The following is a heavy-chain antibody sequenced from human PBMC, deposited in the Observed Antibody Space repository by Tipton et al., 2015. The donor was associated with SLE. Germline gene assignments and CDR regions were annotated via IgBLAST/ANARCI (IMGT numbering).Heavy chain of an antibody. CDR2: IYHSGGT. D-gene: IGHD3-9*01. Sequence: TLSLTCAVSGYSISSGYYWGWIRQPPGKGLEWIGSIYHSGGTYYNPSLKSRVTISVDTPKNQFSLKLSSVTAADTAVYYCARDGERYFDWLPPYYFDYWGQGTLVTVSS. V-gene: IGHV4-38-2*02. CDR3: ARDGERYFDWLPPYYFDY. J-gene: IGHJ4*02. CDR1: GYSISSGYY.